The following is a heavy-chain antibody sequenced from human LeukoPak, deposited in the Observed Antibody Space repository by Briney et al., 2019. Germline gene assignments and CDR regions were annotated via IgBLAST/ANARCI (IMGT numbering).Heavy chain of an antibody. D-gene: IGHD2-21*02. Sequence: GGSLRLSCAASGFTFSSYAMHWVRQAPGKGLEWVAVISYDGSNKYYADSVKGRFTISRDNSKNTLYLQMNSLRAEDTAVYYCAKDLKLGVHIVVVTAKIVDYWGQGTLVTVSS. CDR3: AKDLKLGVHIVVVTAKIVDY. V-gene: IGHV3-30-3*01. CDR2: ISYDGSNK. CDR1: GFTFSSYA. J-gene: IGHJ4*02.